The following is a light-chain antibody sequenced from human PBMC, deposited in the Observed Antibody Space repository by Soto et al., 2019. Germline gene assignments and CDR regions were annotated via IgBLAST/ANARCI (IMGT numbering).Light chain of an antibody. CDR1: QSVLYNVNNKNH. Sequence: DIVMTQSPDSLAVSLGERATINCKSSQSVLYNVNNKNHLGWYQQKPGQPPKLLIYWASTRDFGVPARFSGSGSGTDFTLTISSLQAEDVALYYYQQYYSNPWTFGQGTKVEIK. V-gene: IGKV4-1*01. J-gene: IGKJ1*01. CDR2: WAS. CDR3: QQYYSNPWT.